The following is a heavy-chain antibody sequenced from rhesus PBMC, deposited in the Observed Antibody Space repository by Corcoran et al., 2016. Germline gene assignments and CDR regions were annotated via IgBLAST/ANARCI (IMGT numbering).Heavy chain of an antibody. V-gene: IGHV4-81*01. CDR2: IDGNSAGT. Sequence: QVQLQESGPGLVKPSETLSLTCTVSGGSIRGYYWSWILQPPGKGLEWIGNIDGNSAGTNYNPSLKSRVTISKDTSKNQFSLKLSSVTAADTAVYYCARGPKIDYWGQGVLVTVSS. CDR3: ARGPKIDY. J-gene: IGHJ4*01. CDR1: GGSIRGYY.